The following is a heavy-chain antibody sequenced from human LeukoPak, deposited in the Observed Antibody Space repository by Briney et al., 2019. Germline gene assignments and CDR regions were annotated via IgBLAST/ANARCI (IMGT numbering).Heavy chain of an antibody. CDR3: AKDIRTGYPYDAFDI. J-gene: IGHJ3*02. Sequence: GGSLRLSCAASGFTFSSYGMHWVRQAPGKGLEWVAFIRYDGSNKYYADSVKGRFTISRDNSKNTLYLQMNSLRAEDTALYYCAKDIRTGYPYDAFDIWGQGTMVTVSS. CDR1: GFTFSSYG. V-gene: IGHV3-30*02. CDR2: IRYDGSNK. D-gene: IGHD3/OR15-3a*01.